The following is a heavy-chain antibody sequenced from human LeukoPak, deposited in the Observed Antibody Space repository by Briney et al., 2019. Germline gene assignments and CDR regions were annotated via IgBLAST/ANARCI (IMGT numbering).Heavy chain of an antibody. CDR1: GDSVSSNSAA. V-gene: IGHV6-1*01. D-gene: IGHD3-10*01. J-gene: IGHJ3*02. CDR3: ARDLLWFGESPPSAFDI. Sequence: SQTLSLTCAISGDSVSSNSAAWNWLRQSPSRGLEWLGRTYYRSKWYNDYAVSVKSRITINPDTSKNQFSLQLNSVTPEDTAVYYCARDLLWFGESPPSAFDIWGQGTMVTVSS. CDR2: TYYRSKWYN.